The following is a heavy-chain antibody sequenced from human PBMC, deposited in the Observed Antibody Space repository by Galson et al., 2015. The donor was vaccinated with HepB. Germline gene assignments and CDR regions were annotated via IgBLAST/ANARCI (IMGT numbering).Heavy chain of an antibody. D-gene: IGHD5-18*01. CDR3: ARVRTAMAPIDY. J-gene: IGHJ4*02. Sequence: SETLSLTCAVYGGSFSGYYWSWIRQPPGKGLEWIGEINHSGSTNYNPSLKSRVTISVDTSKNQFSLKLSSVTAADTAVYYCARVRTAMAPIDYWGQGTLVTVSS. V-gene: IGHV4-34*01. CDR2: INHSGST. CDR1: GGSFSGYY.